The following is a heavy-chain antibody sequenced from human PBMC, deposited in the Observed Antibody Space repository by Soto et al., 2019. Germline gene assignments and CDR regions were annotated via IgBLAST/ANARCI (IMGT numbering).Heavy chain of an antibody. CDR2: IIPSFGTA. CDR1: GGTFSSYA. V-gene: IGHV1-69*01. Sequence: QVQLVQSGAEVKKPGSSVKVSCKASGGTFSSYAISWVRQAPGQELEWMGGIIPSFGTANYAQKFQGRVTITADEATSTAYMELCSLRSEDTAVYYCARGGVELRVWCGMDVWGQGTTVTVSS. CDR3: ARGGVELRVWCGMDV. D-gene: IGHD1-7*01. J-gene: IGHJ6*01.